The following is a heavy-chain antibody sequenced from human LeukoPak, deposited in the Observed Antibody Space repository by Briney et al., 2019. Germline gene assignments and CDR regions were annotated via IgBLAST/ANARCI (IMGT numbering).Heavy chain of an antibody. Sequence: GGSLRLSCAASGFTFSSYWMNWVRHAPGKGLVWVSRINSDGSSTIYADSVKGRFTISRDNAKNTLCLQMNSLRAEDTAVYYCARGAKNVRFLEWLSAEYFDYWGQGTLVTVSS. J-gene: IGHJ4*02. V-gene: IGHV3-74*01. CDR1: GFTFSSYW. D-gene: IGHD3-3*01. CDR3: ARGAKNVRFLEWLSAEYFDY. CDR2: INSDGSST.